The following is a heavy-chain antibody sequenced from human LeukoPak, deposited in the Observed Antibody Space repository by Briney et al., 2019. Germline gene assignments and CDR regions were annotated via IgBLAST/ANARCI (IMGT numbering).Heavy chain of an antibody. D-gene: IGHD1-26*01. CDR2: ISTSGGNT. V-gene: IGHV1-46*01. CDR3: ARVWVGATKAGYGY. Sequence: ASLKVSCKASGYTFTSYYIHWVRQAPGQGLEWMGIISTSGGNTGYAQKFQGRIIMTRDTSTSTVYLDLSSLRSDDTAVYYCARVWVGATKAGYGYWGQGTLVTVSS. CDR1: GYTFTSYY. J-gene: IGHJ4*02.